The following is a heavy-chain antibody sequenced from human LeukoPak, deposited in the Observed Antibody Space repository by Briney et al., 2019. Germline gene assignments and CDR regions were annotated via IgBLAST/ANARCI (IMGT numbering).Heavy chain of an antibody. J-gene: IGHJ4*02. D-gene: IGHD6-13*01. CDR3: ARDEGIAAAFDY. V-gene: IGHV3-7*01. Sequence: PGGSLRLSCAASGFTFSSYAMSWVRQAPGKGLEWVANIKQDGSEKYYVDSVKGRFTISRDNAKNSLYLQMNSLRAEDTAVYYCARDEGIAAAFDYWGQGTLVTVSS. CDR1: GFTFSSYA. CDR2: IKQDGSEK.